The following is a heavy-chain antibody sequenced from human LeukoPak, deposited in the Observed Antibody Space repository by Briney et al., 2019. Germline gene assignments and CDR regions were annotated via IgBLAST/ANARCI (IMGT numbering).Heavy chain of an antibody. CDR1: GFTLSDYY. J-gene: IGHJ6*03. CDR2: ISVTGNTI. V-gene: IGHV3-11*01. CDR3: ARGGYFYYYMDV. Sequence: PGGSLRLSCAPSGFTLSDYYMSWIREAPGKGLEWGSYISVTGNTIYCADSVKGRFTISRDNAKSSLYLQMNSLRAEDTAVYYCARGGYFYYYMDVWGKGTTVTVSS.